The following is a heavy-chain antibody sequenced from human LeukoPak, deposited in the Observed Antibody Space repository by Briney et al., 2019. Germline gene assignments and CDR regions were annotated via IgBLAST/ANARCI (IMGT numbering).Heavy chain of an antibody. D-gene: IGHD3-22*01. CDR1: GFTFSSYG. V-gene: IGHV3-30*03. CDR2: ISYDGSNK. J-gene: IGHJ3*02. Sequence: GGSLRLSCAASGFTFSSYGMHWVRQAPGKGLEWVAVISYDGSNKYYADSVKGRFTISRDNSKNTLYLQMNSLRAEDTAVYYCARGQSSGFFRALCAFDIWGQGTMVTVSS. CDR3: ARGQSSGFFRALCAFDI.